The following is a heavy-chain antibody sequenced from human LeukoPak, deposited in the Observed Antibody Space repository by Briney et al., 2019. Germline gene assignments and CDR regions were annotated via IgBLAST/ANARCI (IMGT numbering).Heavy chain of an antibody. Sequence: SETLSLTCTVSGGSISSYYWSWVRQPAGKGLEWVGRIYTSGSTNYNPSLKSRVTMSVDTSKNQFSLKLSSVTAADTAVYYCAREHHNYYYYYGMDVWGQGTTVTVSS. CDR3: AREHHNYYYYYGMDV. J-gene: IGHJ6*02. CDR1: GGSISSYY. CDR2: IYTSGST. V-gene: IGHV4-4*07.